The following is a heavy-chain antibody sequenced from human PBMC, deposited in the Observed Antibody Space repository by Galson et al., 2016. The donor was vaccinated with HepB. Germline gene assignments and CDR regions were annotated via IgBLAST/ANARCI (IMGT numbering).Heavy chain of an antibody. D-gene: IGHD6-19*01. V-gene: IGHV3-23*01. J-gene: IGHJ1*01. CDR3: LKEYPPEAVA. CDR2: ISRSGDST. Sequence: SLRLSCAASGFTFSSCAMSWVRQAPGKGLEWVSGISRSGDSTYYAESMRGRFTISRDNSKNMLYLQMSSLRAEDTALYYCLKEYPPEAVAWGQGTLVTVSS. CDR1: GFTFSSCA.